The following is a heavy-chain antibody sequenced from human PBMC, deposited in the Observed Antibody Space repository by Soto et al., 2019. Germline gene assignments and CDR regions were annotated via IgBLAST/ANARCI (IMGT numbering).Heavy chain of an antibody. CDR1: GYTFTSYG. CDR2: ISAYNGNT. V-gene: IGHV1-18*01. Sequence: ASVKVSCKASGYTFTSYGISWVRQAPGQGLEWMGWISAYNGNTNYAQKLQGRVTMTTDTSTSTAYMELRSLRSDDTAVYYGARAYMITFGGVIVPRGAYYYYYYMDVWGKGTTVTVSS. J-gene: IGHJ6*03. D-gene: IGHD3-16*02. CDR3: ARAYMITFGGVIVPRGAYYYYYYMDV.